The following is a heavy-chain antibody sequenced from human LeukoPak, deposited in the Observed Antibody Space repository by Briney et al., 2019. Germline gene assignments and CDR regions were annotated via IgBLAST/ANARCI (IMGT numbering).Heavy chain of an antibody. J-gene: IGHJ6*02. CDR2: IIPIFGTA. CDR1: GGTFSSYA. V-gene: IGHV1-69*13. CDR3: ARGRDIVVVPAAIYYYYGMDV. Sequence: SVKVSCKASGGTFSSYAISWVRQAPGQGLEWMGGIIPIFGTANYAQKFQGRVTITADESTSTAYMELSSLRSEDTAVYYCARGRDIVVVPAAIYYYYGMDVWGQGTTVTVSS. D-gene: IGHD2-2*01.